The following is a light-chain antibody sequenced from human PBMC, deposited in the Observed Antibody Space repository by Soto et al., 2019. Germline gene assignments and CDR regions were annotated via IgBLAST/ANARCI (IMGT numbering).Light chain of an antibody. V-gene: IGKV3-11*01. Sequence: EIVLTQSPATLPLSPGERASLCCRASQSVSVYLAWYQQTTGQAPRLLIYDASNRDSGIPARFSGSGSGTDFTLTISGLEPEDSEVYYCQQRHMWPITFSQGTRLEIK. CDR1: QSVSVY. CDR3: QQRHMWPIT. J-gene: IGKJ5*01. CDR2: DAS.